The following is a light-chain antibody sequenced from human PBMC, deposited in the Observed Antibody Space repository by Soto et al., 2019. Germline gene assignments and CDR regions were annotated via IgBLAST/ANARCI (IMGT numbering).Light chain of an antibody. CDR3: LQDYNFPRT. CDR1: QAISND. J-gene: IGKJ1*01. Sequence: AIQMTQSPSSLFASVGDRVTISCRASQAISNDLAWYQQKPGKAPILLIYETSTLRSGVPSRFSGSRSGTDFTLTISSLQSEDFATYYCLQDYNFPRTFGQGTKVEIK. V-gene: IGKV1-6*01. CDR2: ETS.